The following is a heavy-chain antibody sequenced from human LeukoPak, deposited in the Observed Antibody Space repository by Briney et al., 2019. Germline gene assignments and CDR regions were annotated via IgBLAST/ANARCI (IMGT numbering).Heavy chain of an antibody. CDR2: INHSGST. J-gene: IGHJ4*02. Sequence: SETLSLTCAVYGGSFSGYYWSWIRQPPGKGLEWIGEINHSGSTNHNPSLKSRVTMSVDTSKNQFSLRLRSVTAADTAVYYCARQIASAGTAGFDFWGQGALVTVSS. CDR1: GGSFSGYY. V-gene: IGHV4-34*01. D-gene: IGHD6-13*01. CDR3: ARQIASAGTAGFDF.